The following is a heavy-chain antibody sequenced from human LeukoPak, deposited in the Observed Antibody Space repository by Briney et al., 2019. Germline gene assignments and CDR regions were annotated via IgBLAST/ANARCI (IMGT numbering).Heavy chain of an antibody. CDR1: GGTFTIYA. J-gene: IGHJ3*02. CDR3: ARDKDAFDI. V-gene: IGHV1-69*13. CDR2: IIPIFGTA. Sequence: SVTLSFTSSGGTFTIYAISWVRQAPGQGLEWMGGIIPIFGTANYAQKFQGRVTITADESTSTAYMELSSLRSEDTAVYYCARDKDAFDIWGQGTMVTVSS.